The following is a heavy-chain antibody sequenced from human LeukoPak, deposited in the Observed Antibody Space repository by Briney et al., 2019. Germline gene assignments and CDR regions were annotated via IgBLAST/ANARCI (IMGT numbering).Heavy chain of an antibody. CDR3: ATSRGLVGSPFDY. J-gene: IGHJ4*02. CDR1: GGTFSSYT. D-gene: IGHD2-2*03. CDR2: IIPILGIA. V-gene: IGHV1-69*02. Sequence: SVKVSCKASGGTFSSYTISWVRQAPGQGLEWMGRIIPILGIANYAQKFQGRVTITADKSTSTAYMELSSLRSEDTAVYYCATSRGLVGSPFDYSGQGTLVTVSS.